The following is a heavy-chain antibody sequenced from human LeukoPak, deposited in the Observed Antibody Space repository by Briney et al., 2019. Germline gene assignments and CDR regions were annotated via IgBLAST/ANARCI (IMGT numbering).Heavy chain of an antibody. CDR2: INTNTGNP. D-gene: IGHD6-13*01. Sequence: GASVKVSCKASGYTFSSYTINWVRQAPGQGLEWMGWINTNTGNPTYAQGFTGRFVFSLDTSVSTAYLQISSLKAEDTAVYSCARALSSSWYYFDYWGQGTLVTVPS. V-gene: IGHV7-4-1*02. CDR3: ARALSSSWYYFDY. J-gene: IGHJ4*02. CDR1: GYTFSSYT.